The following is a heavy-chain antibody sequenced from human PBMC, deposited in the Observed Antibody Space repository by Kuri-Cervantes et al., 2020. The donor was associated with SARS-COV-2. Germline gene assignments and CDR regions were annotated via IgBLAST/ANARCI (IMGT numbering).Heavy chain of an antibody. J-gene: IGHJ4*01. CDR1: GFAFSHYG. D-gene: IGHD5-18*01. Sequence: GGSLRLSCAASGFAFSHYGIHWVRQAPGRGLDWVAVVSFDGSVTHYADSVKGRFTISRDNSKNTLYLQMNSLRADETAVYYCAKERGYGNEYVDYWGQGTLVTVSS. CDR2: VSFDGSVT. V-gene: IGHV3-30*18. CDR3: AKERGYGNEYVDY.